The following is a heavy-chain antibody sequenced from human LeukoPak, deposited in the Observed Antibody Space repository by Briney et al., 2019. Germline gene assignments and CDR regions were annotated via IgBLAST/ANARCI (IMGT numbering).Heavy chain of an antibody. V-gene: IGHV4-34*01. CDR2: INQSGST. J-gene: IGHJ4*02. CDR1: GGSLSGFY. Sequence: PSETLSLTCAVYGGSLSGFYWSWIRQSPGKGLEWIGEINQSGSTNYNPSLKSRVTISVDTSKNQFSLKLSSVTAADTAVYYCARGRYCSSTSCYDGSGSYYKYWGQGTLVTVSS. D-gene: IGHD2-2*01. CDR3: ARGRYCSSTSCYDGSGSYYKY.